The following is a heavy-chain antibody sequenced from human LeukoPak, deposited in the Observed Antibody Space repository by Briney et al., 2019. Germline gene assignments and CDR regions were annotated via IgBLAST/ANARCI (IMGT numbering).Heavy chain of an antibody. CDR2: IKTKGEGGTV. D-gene: IGHD5-24*01. J-gene: IGHJ4*02. CDR3: AKSGYNRFDY. Sequence: GGSLRLSCAASEFTFSSYWLTWVRQAQGKGLEWVGRIKTKGEGGTVDYAAPVKGRFTISRDDSKNTLYPQMNSLRAEDTAVYYCAKSGYNRFDYWGQGTLVTVSS. V-gene: IGHV3-15*01. CDR1: EFTFSSYW.